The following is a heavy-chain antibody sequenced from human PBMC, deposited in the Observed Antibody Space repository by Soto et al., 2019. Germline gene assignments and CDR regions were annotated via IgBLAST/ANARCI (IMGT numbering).Heavy chain of an antibody. J-gene: IGHJ6*02. CDR2: IYHSGST. CDR3: GGDPPGGGGAYYYDSRPQGGPRYYGMDV. Sequence: QVQLQESGPGLVKPSGTLSLTCAVSGGSISSSNWWSWVRQPPGKGLEWIGEIYHSGSTNYNPSRKSRVTISVAQSKTQFSLKLGFGTAADTAVYYCGGDPPGGGGAYYYDSRPQGGPRYYGMDVWGQGTTVTVSS. D-gene: IGHD3-22*01. CDR1: GGSISSSNW. V-gene: IGHV4-4*02.